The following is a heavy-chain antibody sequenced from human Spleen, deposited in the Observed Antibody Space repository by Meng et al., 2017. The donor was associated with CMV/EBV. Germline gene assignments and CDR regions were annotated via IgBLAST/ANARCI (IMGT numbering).Heavy chain of an antibody. D-gene: IGHD5-12*01. V-gene: IGHV1-18*01. J-gene: IGHJ4*02. CDR2: ISGYRGNT. CDR1: GYTFTNYG. CDR3: ARTYSGYDRFDY. Sequence: QVKLVQSGAEMKKPGSSVTGACQASGYTFTNYGIIWVRQAPGQGLEWMGWISGYRGNTKYAQKFQGRVTISADTYTNTVYMEVRSLRSDDTAVYYCARTYSGYDRFDYWGQGTLVTVSS.